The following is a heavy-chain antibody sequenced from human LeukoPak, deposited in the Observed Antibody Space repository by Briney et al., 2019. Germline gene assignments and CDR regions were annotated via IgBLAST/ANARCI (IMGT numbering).Heavy chain of an antibody. Sequence: GASVEVSCKASGYTFTGYYMHWVRQAPGQGLEWMGWINPNSGGTNYAQKFQGRVTMTRDTSISTAYMELSRLRSDDTAVYYCARDRGIVVVPAALDYWGQGTLVTVSS. D-gene: IGHD2-2*01. CDR1: GYTFTGYY. CDR3: ARDRGIVVVPAALDY. J-gene: IGHJ4*02. CDR2: INPNSGGT. V-gene: IGHV1-2*02.